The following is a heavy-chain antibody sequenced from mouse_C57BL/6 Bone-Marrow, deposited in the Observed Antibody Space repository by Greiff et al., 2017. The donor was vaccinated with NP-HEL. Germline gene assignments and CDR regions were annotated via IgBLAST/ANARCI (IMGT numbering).Heavy chain of an antibody. Sequence: QVQLQQSGAELAKPGASVKLSCKASGYTFTSYWLHWVNQRPGQGLEWIGYINPSSGYTKSNQKFKDKATLTADKSSSTAYMQLSSLTYEDSAVYYCARYRASTGTRAMDYWGQGTSVTVSP. J-gene: IGHJ4*01. CDR2: INPSSGYT. D-gene: IGHD4-1*02. CDR3: ARYRASTGTRAMDY. V-gene: IGHV1-7*01. CDR1: GYTFTSYW.